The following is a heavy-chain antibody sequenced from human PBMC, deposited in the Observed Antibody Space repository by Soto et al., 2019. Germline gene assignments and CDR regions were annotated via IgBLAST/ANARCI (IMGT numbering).Heavy chain of an antibody. CDR3: ASLARCISTSCHLNSYYYGMDV. V-gene: IGHV1-69*12. CDR2: IIPIFGTA. D-gene: IGHD2-2*01. Sequence: QVQLVQSGAEVKKPGSSVKVSCKASGGTFSSYAISWVRQAPGQGLEWMGGIIPIFGTANYAQKFQGRVTITADESTSTAYVRLSSLRPEDTAVYYCASLARCISTSCHLNSYYYGMDVWGQGTTVTVSS. CDR1: GGTFSSYA. J-gene: IGHJ6*02.